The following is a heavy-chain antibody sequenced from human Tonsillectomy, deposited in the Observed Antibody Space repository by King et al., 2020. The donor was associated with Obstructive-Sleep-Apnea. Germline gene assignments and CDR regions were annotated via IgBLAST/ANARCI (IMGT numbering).Heavy chain of an antibody. V-gene: IGHV3-48*04. CDR3: AGDLQDIVVVVAATNYFDY. CDR2: ISSSSSTI. J-gene: IGHJ4*02. D-gene: IGHD2-15*01. CDR1: GFTFSSYS. Sequence: VQLVESGGGLVQPGGSLRLSCAASGFTFSSYSMNWVRQAPGKGLEWVSYISSSSSTIYYADSVKGRFTISRDNAKNSLYLQMNSLRAEDTAVYYCAGDLQDIVVVVAATNYFDYWGQGTLVTVSS.